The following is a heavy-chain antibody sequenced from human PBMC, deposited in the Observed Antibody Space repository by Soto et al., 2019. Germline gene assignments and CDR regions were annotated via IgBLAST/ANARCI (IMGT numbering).Heavy chain of an antibody. Sequence: GSLKRSCAASGXTFITYGMHWVRQAPVKGLEWVAVISYDGSNIHYADSVKGRFTISRDNSKNTLYLQMNSLRAEDTAVYYCLSTTIALVIWGQGTLVTVSS. V-gene: IGHV3-30*03. CDR3: LSTTIALVI. D-gene: IGHD3-22*01. J-gene: IGHJ4*02. CDR1: GXTFITYG. CDR2: ISYDGSNI.